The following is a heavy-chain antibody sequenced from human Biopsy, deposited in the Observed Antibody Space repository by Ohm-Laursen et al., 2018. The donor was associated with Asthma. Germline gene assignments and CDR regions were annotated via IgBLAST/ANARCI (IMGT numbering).Heavy chain of an antibody. V-gene: IGHV3-11*06. CDR1: GFSLSDYY. CDR3: ARGGSRDLWGTYRYPWDY. CDR2: ISWSSSYT. Sequence: SLRLSCAASGFSLSDYYMSRICQAPGKGLEWVSYISWSSSYTNYADSVKGRFTISRDNAKNSLFLQMNSLRAEDTAVYYCARGGSRDLWGTYRYPWDYWGQGTLVTVSS. D-gene: IGHD3-16*02. J-gene: IGHJ4*02.